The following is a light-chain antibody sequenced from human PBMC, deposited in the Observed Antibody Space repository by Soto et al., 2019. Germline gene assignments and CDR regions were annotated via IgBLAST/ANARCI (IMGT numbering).Light chain of an antibody. V-gene: IGKV3-15*01. CDR3: KQYKEWPPFT. CDR2: GAS. J-gene: IGKJ5*01. Sequence: EIVMTQSPATLSVSPGETATLSCRASQYVSNKVAWYQQKPGQAPRLLILGASTRATGVPVRFSGSGSGTEFTLSISSLQSEDFAVYYCKQYKEWPPFTFGQGTRLRL. CDR1: QYVSNK.